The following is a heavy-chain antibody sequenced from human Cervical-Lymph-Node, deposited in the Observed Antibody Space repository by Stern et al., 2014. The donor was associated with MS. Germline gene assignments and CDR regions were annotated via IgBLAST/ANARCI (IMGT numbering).Heavy chain of an antibody. CDR1: GGSISSYY. J-gene: IGHJ6*02. CDR3: ARDGYYDSSGPTYYYYGMDV. CDR2: IYYSGST. V-gene: IGHV4-59*01. Sequence: QVQLQESGPGLVKPSETLSLTCTVSGGSISSYYWSWIRQPPGKGLEWIGYIYYSGSTNYNPSLKSRVTISVDTSKNQFSLKLSSVTAADTAVYYCARDGYYDSSGPTYYYYGMDVWGQGTTVTVSS. D-gene: IGHD3-22*01.